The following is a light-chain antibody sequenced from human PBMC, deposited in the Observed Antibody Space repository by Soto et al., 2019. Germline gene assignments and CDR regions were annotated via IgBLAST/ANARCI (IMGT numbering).Light chain of an antibody. CDR3: QQTYTPPFT. J-gene: IGKJ2*01. V-gene: IGKV1-39*01. CDR2: GAN. CDR1: QTITFY. Sequence: DIQMTQSPSSLSASVGDTVAITCRASQTITFYLNWYQQETGKPPKLLIYGANTLQGGVPSRFSAGGSGTDFTLTINNLQPEDFATYYCQQTYTPPFTFGQGTKLQIK.